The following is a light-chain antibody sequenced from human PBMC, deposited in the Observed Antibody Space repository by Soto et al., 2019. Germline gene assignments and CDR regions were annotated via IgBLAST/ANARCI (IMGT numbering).Light chain of an antibody. Sequence: IQMTQSPSTLSGSVGDRVTITCRASQGISNELGWYQQRPGKAPKVLIYGASNLQSGVPSRFSGSASGTDFTLTISSLQPEDFAVYYCQQRKNWQVTFGQGTRLEIK. CDR2: GAS. CDR3: QQRKNWQVT. CDR1: QGISNE. J-gene: IGKJ5*01. V-gene: IGKV1-6*01.